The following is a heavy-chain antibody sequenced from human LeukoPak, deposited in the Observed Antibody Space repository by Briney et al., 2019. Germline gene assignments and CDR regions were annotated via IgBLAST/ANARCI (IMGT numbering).Heavy chain of an antibody. J-gene: IGHJ4*02. CDR3: ARIVDGTSGIDD. CDR2: IYSSGST. V-gene: IGHV4-61*02. CDR1: GESISSGYYY. Sequence: PSETLSLTCTVSGESISSGYYYWSWIRQPAGKGLGWIGRIYSSGSTNYNPSLKSRVTISVNTSKNQFSLRLSSVTAADTAVYYCARIVDGTSGIDDWGQGTLVTVSS. D-gene: IGHD6-19*01.